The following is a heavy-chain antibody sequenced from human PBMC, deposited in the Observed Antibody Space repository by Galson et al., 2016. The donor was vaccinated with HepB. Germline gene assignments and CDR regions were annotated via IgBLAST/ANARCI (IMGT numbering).Heavy chain of an antibody. CDR2: VSPNGNTK. V-gene: IGHV3-48*02. Sequence: SLRLSCAASGFTFGSYNMNWVRQAPGKGMEWVSYVSPNGNTKYYADSVKGRFSISKDNAKNSLSLQMTSLRDDDTAVYYCARGLPFHSSGWYFDSWGQGILVTVSS. J-gene: IGHJ4*02. CDR3: ARGLPFHSSGWYFDS. D-gene: IGHD6-19*01. CDR1: GFTFGSYN.